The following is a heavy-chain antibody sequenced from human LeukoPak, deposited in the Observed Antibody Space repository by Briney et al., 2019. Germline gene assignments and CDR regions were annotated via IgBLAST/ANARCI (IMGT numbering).Heavy chain of an antibody. V-gene: IGHV4-34*01. J-gene: IGHJ5*02. CDR1: GGSFSGYY. CDR3: ARGGWNYRFDP. Sequence: PSETLSLTCAVYGGSFSGYYWSWIRQPPGKGLEWIGEINHSGSTNYNPSLKSRVTISVDTSKNQFSLKLSSVTAADTAVYDCARGGWNYRFDPWGQGTLVTVSS. D-gene: IGHD1-7*01. CDR2: INHSGST.